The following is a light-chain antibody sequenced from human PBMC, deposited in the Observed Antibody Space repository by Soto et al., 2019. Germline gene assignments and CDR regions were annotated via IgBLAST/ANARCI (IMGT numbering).Light chain of an antibody. CDR2: GAS. CDR1: QSVNNS. J-gene: IGKJ1*01. V-gene: IGKV3-15*01. CDR3: QQYNNWPRT. Sequence: EIVMTQSPATLSVSPGDRATLSYRASQSVNNSLAWYHQKPGQAPRLLIYGASTRATGIPARFSGSGSGTEFTLIITSLQSEDFAVYYCQQYNNWPRTFGQGTKV.